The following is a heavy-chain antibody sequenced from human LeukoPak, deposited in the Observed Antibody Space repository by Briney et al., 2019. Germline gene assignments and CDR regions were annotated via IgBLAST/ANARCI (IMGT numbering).Heavy chain of an antibody. Sequence: PGGSLRLSCEASGVSFSSYSMNWVRQAPGKGLEWVSCIGSSNSYIYYADSVKGRFTISRDNAKNSLYLQMNSLRAEDTAVYYCARGPDYYFYMDVWGKGTTVTISS. V-gene: IGHV3-21*01. CDR1: GVSFSSYS. CDR2: IGSSNSYI. CDR3: ARGPDYYFYMDV. J-gene: IGHJ6*03.